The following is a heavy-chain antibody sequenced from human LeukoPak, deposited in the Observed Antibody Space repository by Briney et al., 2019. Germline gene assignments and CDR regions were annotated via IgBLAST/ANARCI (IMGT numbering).Heavy chain of an antibody. V-gene: IGHV1-69*04. CDR1: GGTFSSCA. CDR3: ARNIAVAGTEWFDP. CDR2: IIPIFGIA. D-gene: IGHD6-19*01. J-gene: IGHJ5*02. Sequence: GASVKVSCKASGGTFSSCAISWVRQAPGQGLEWMGRIIPIFGIANYAQKFQGRVTITADKSTSTAYMELSSLRSEDTAVYYCARNIAVAGTEWFDPWGHGTLVTVSS.